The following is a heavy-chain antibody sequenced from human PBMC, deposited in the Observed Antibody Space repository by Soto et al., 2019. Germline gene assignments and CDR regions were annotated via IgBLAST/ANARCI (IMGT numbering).Heavy chain of an antibody. D-gene: IGHD2-15*01. J-gene: IGHJ4*02. CDR3: ARDLGYCSGGSCYPPEGYFDY. V-gene: IGHV4-30-4*01. Sequence: QVQLQESGPGLVKPSQTLSLTCTVSGGSISSGDYYWSWIRQPPGKGLELIGYMYYSGSTYYNPSLKIRVNISVDTSKNQFSLKLSSVTAADTAVYYCARDLGYCSGGSCYPPEGYFDYWGQGTLVTVSS. CDR1: GGSISSGDYY. CDR2: MYYSGST.